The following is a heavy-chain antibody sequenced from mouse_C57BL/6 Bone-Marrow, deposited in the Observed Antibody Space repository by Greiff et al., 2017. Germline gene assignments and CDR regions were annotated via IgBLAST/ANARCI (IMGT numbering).Heavy chain of an antibody. CDR3: ARDLRWLLRGWYCDV. J-gene: IGHJ1*03. CDR2: INPSNGGT. V-gene: IGHV1-53*01. D-gene: IGHD2-3*01. Sequence: QVQLQQPGTELVKPGASVKLSCKASGYTFTSYWMHWVKQRPGQGLEWIGNINPSNGGTNYNEKFKSKDTLTVDKSSSTAYMQLSSLTSEDSAVYYCARDLRWLLRGWYCDVWGTGTTVTVSS. CDR1: GYTFTSYW.